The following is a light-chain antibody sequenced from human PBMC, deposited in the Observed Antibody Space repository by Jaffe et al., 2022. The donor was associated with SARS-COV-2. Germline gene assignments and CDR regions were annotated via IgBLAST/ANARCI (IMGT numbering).Light chain of an antibody. V-gene: IGLV1-40*01. CDR2: ANI. Sequence: QSVLTQPPSVSGAPGQRVTISCTGSSSNIGAGYDVHWYQQLPGTAPKLLIYANIHRPSGVPDRFSGSKSGASASLDITGLQAEDETDYYCQSYDNSLSSSVFGTGTKVTVL. J-gene: IGLJ1*01. CDR1: SSNIGAGYD. CDR3: QSYDNSLSSSV.